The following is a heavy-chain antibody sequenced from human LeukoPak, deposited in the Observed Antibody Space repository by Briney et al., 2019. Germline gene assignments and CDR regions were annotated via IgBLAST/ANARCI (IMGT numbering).Heavy chain of an antibody. D-gene: IGHD3-22*01. J-gene: IGHJ4*02. Sequence: GGSLRLSCAASGFTVSSNYMSWVRQAPGKGLEWVSVIYSGGRTYYADSVKGRFTISRDNSKNTLYLQMNSLRAEDTAVYYCARDSWYYYDSSGYPYYFDYWGQGTLVTVSS. CDR3: ARDSWYYYDSSGYPYYFDY. V-gene: IGHV3-66*01. CDR1: GFTVSSNY. CDR2: IYSGGRT.